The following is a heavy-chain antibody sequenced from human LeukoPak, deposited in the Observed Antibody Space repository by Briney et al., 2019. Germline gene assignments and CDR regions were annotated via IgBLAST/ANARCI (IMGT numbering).Heavy chain of an antibody. CDR2: IKQDGSEK. Sequence: GGSLRLSCAASGLTFSSYWMSWVRQAPGKGLEWVANIKQDGSEKYYVDSVKGRFTISRDNAKNSLYLQMNSLRAEDTAVYYCARDPIAAAGRYYYYYGMDVWGQGTTVTVSS. CDR1: GLTFSSYW. J-gene: IGHJ6*02. D-gene: IGHD6-13*01. CDR3: ARDPIAAAGRYYYYYGMDV. V-gene: IGHV3-7*01.